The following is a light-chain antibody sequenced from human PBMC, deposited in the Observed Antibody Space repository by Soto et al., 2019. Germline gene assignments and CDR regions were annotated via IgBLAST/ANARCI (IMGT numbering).Light chain of an antibody. Sequence: EIVMTQSPATLSVSPGERATLSCRASQSISTNLAWYQQKPGQAPRLLIYGASNRATGIPDRFSGSGSGTDFTLTITSLQSEDFAVYYCQQYNNWPPTTFGQGTRLEIK. V-gene: IGKV3D-15*01. CDR1: QSISTN. J-gene: IGKJ5*01. CDR2: GAS. CDR3: QQYNNWPPTT.